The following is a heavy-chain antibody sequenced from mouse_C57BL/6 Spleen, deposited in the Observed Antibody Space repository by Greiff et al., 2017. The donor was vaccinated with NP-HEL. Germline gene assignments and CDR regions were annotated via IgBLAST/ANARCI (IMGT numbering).Heavy chain of an antibody. CDR1: GYSITSGYY. CDR3: ARERDGYSAMDY. J-gene: IGHJ4*01. D-gene: IGHD2-3*01. V-gene: IGHV3-6*01. CDR2: ISYDGSN. Sequence: EVKLVESGPGLVKPSQSLSLTCSVTGYSITSGYYWNWIRQFPGNKLEWMGYISYDGSNNYNPSLKNRISITRDTSKNQFFLKLNSVTTEDTATYYCARERDGYSAMDYWGQGTSVTVSS.